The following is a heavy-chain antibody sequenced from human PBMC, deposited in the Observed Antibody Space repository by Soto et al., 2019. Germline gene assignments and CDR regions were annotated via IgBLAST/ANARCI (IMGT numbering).Heavy chain of an antibody. V-gene: IGHV1-24*01. CDR1: GYTLTELS. Sequence: ASVKVSCKVSGYTLTELSMHWVRQAPGKGLEWMGGFDPEDGETIYAQKFQGRVTMTEDTSTDTAYMELSSLRSEDTAVYYCATPYRESGGSCQLFCDAFDIWGQGTMVTVSS. D-gene: IGHD2-15*01. J-gene: IGHJ3*02. CDR2: FDPEDGET. CDR3: ATPYRESGGSCQLFCDAFDI.